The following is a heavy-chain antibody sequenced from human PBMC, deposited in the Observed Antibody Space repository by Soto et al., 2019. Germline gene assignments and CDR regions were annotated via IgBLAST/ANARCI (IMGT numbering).Heavy chain of an antibody. D-gene: IGHD3-22*01. CDR2: IKQDESDK. CDR1: GFRFRDYW. J-gene: IGHJ4*02. CDR3: AKYYYDSSGPAAFDY. V-gene: IGHV3-7*03. Sequence: PGGSLRLSCAVSGFRFRDYWMSWVRQAPGKGLEWVANIKQDESDKYYVDSVKGRFTISRDNAKNALYLQMNSLRVEDTAVYYCAKYYYDSSGPAAFDYWGQGTLVTVSS.